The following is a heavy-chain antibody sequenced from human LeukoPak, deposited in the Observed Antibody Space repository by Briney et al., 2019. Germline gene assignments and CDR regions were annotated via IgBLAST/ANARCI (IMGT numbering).Heavy chain of an antibody. CDR1: GFTFDDYA. D-gene: IGHD3-16*01. Sequence: GGSLRLSCTASGFTFDDYAMHWVRQAPGKGLEWVSGISWNSGSIGYADSVKGRFTISRDNAKNSLYLQMNSLRAEDTAVYYCARDRTFLRVTDYWGQGTLVTVSS. CDR2: ISWNSGSI. CDR3: ARDRTFLRVTDY. J-gene: IGHJ4*02. V-gene: IGHV3-9*01.